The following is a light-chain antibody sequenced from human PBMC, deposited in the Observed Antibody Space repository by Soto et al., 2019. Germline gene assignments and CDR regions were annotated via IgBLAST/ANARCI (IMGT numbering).Light chain of an antibody. J-gene: IGKJ1*01. V-gene: IGKV1-5*01. Sequence: DIPMTQSPSTLSESVGDRVTITCRASQGISGRLAWYQQKPGKAPNLLIYDVSNLESGVPSRFSGTGSGTEFTLTRNSLQPDDFATYYCQQYNSYSTFGPGTKVEVK. CDR1: QGISGR. CDR2: DVS. CDR3: QQYNSYST.